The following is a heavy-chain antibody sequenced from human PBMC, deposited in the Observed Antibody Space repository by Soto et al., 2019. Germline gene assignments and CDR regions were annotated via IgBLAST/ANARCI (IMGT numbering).Heavy chain of an antibody. Sequence: QVQLVESGGGVVQPGRSLRLSCTASGFTFDSYGMHWVRQAPGKGLEWVAVIAYDGSSKYYADSVKGRFTISRDNSNNTLYLQMSSLRVEDTAVYYCAKSLDGVPVQKFDPWSQGTLVTVSS. D-gene: IGHD3-3*01. J-gene: IGHJ5*02. V-gene: IGHV3-30*18. CDR3: AKSLDGVPVQKFDP. CDR2: IAYDGSSK. CDR1: GFTFDSYG.